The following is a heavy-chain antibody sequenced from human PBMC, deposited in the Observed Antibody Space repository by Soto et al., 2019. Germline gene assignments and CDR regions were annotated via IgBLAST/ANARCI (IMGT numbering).Heavy chain of an antibody. Sequence: PGGSLRLSCAASGFTFISYVMSWVRQAPGKGLEWVSAISGSGGSTYYADSVKGRFTISRDNSKNTLYLQMNSLRAEDTAVYYCAKESHYDYVWGSPDYFDYWGQGTLVTVSS. V-gene: IGHV3-23*01. J-gene: IGHJ4*02. CDR2: ISGSGGST. CDR3: AKESHYDYVWGSPDYFDY. CDR1: GFTFISYV. D-gene: IGHD3-16*01.